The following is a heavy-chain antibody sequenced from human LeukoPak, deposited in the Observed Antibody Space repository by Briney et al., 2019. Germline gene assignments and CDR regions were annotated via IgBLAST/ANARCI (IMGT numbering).Heavy chain of an antibody. J-gene: IGHJ3*02. CDR3: ARQYDSSGYSAFDI. CDR1: GFTFSSYG. CDR2: ISYDGSNK. D-gene: IGHD3-22*01. V-gene: IGHV3-30*03. Sequence: GGSLRLSCAASGFTFSSYGMHWVRQAPGKGLEWVAVISYDGSNKFYADSVKGRFTISRDNSKNTPYLQMNSLRAEDTAVYYCARQYDSSGYSAFDIWGQGTMVTVSS.